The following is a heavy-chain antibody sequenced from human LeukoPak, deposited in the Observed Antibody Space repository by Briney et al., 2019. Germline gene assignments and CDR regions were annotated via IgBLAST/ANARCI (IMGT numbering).Heavy chain of an antibody. CDR1: GYTFTSYA. CDR2: INLNSGGT. Sequence: ASVKVSCKASGYTFTSYAMNWVRQAPGQGLEWMGWINLNSGGTSYAQKFQVRVTMTRDTSISTAYMELSRLRSDDTAVYYCARSPHILTGENFDYWGQGTLVTVSS. V-gene: IGHV1-2*02. CDR3: ARSPHILTGENFDY. J-gene: IGHJ4*02. D-gene: IGHD3-9*01.